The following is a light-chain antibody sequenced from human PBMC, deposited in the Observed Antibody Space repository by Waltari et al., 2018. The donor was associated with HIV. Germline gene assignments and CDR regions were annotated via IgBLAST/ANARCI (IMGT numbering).Light chain of an antibody. Sequence: SVLTPPPSASGNPGQTVTISCSGSRSSIGSNYVSWYQHLPGTAPELVIYRNKMRPSGVPDRFSGSKSGTSASLAISGLRSEDEGDYYCAAWDNRLSVWLFGGGTKVTVL. CDR3: AAWDNRLSVWL. CDR1: RSSIGSNY. V-gene: IGLV1-47*01. CDR2: RNK. J-gene: IGLJ3*02.